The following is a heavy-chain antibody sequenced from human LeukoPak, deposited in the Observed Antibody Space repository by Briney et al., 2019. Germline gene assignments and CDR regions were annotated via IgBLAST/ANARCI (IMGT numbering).Heavy chain of an antibody. Sequence: NSSETLSLTCAVYGGSFSGYYWSWIRQPPGKGLEWIGEINHSGSTNYNPSLKSRVTISVDTSKNQFSLKLSSVTAADTAVYYCARDWGSGSPNWFDPWGQGTLVTVSS. V-gene: IGHV4-34*01. J-gene: IGHJ5*02. D-gene: IGHD1-26*01. CDR2: INHSGST. CDR1: GGSFSGYY. CDR3: ARDWGSGSPNWFDP.